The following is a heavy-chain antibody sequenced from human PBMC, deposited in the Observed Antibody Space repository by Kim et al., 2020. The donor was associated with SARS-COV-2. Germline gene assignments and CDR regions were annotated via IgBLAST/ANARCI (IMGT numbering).Heavy chain of an antibody. Sequence: ASVKVSCKASGYTFTSYAMHWVRQAPGQRLEWMGWINACNGNTNYSQKLQGRVTITRDTSASTAYMELSSLRSEDTAVYYCARDPGYGRDVWGQGTTGTVSS. V-gene: IGHV1-3*01. D-gene: IGHD3-10*01. CDR3: ARDPGYGRDV. J-gene: IGHJ6*02. CDR2: INACNGNT. CDR1: GYTFTSYA.